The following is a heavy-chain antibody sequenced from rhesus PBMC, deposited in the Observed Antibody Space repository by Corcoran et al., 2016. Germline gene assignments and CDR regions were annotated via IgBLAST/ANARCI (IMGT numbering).Heavy chain of an antibody. V-gene: IGHV4S11*01. CDR1: GGSISSNY. Sequence: QVQLQESGPGLVKPLETLSLTCAVSGGSISSNYWSWIRQPPGKGLEWIGYIYGSGSSTNYNPSLESRVTLSVDTSKNQFSLKLSSVTAADTAVYYCARVVVVSATPLFVEYWGQGVLVTVSS. J-gene: IGHJ4*01. D-gene: IGHD2-39*01. CDR3: ARVVVVSATPLFVEY. CDR2: IYGSGSST.